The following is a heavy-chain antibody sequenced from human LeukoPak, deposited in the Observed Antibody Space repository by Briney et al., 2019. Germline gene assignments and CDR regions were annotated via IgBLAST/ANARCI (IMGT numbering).Heavy chain of an antibody. CDR1: GFNFRSFA. Sequence: GGSLRLSCAASGFNFRSFAMHWVRQAPGKGLEWVAVLSYDGTNKYYADSVKGRFTISRDNSKNTPYLQMNSLRVEDTAVYYCARDLVVIPAAIGLGSSPLDPWGQGNLVTDSS. CDR3: ARDLVVIPAAIGLGSSPLDP. D-gene: IGHD2-2*02. CDR2: LSYDGTNK. V-gene: IGHV3-30-3*01. J-gene: IGHJ5*02.